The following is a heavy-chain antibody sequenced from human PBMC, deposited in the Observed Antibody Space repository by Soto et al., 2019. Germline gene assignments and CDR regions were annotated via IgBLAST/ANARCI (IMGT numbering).Heavy chain of an antibody. CDR1: GGTFSSYA. Sequence: QVQLVQSGAEVKKPGSSVKVSCKASGGTFSSYAISWVRQAPGQGLEWMGGIIPIFGTANYAQKFQGRVTITAXASXSXDYMELSSLRSEDTAVYYCARDLRRTNPYYYYGMDVWGQGTTVTVSS. D-gene: IGHD1-1*01. J-gene: IGHJ6*02. V-gene: IGHV1-69*12. CDR2: IIPIFGTA. CDR3: ARDLRRTNPYYYYGMDV.